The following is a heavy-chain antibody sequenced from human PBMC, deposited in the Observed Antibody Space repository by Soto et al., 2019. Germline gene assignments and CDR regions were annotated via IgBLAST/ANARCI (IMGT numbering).Heavy chain of an antibody. D-gene: IGHD3-9*01. Sequence: QVQLQESGPGPVKPSQTLSLTCTVSGASISSADYFWSWIRQPPGQGLEWIGYIYYSGNIFYNPYLESRVTISVDTSKNQFSLKLTSVTAADTAVYYCARQRTVYFARPGDWLDPWGQGTLVTVSS. V-gene: IGHV4-30-4*01. CDR1: GASISSADYF. J-gene: IGHJ5*02. CDR3: ARQRTVYFARPGDWLDP. CDR2: IYYSGNI.